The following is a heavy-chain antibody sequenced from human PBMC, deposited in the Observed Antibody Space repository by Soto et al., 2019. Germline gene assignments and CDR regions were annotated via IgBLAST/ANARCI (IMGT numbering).Heavy chain of an antibody. Sequence: SETLSLTCAVSGGSISSGGYSWSWIRQPPGKGLEWIGYIYHSGSTYYNPSLKSRVTISVDRSKNQFSLKLSSVTAADTAVYYCARLSGSSPLWGQGTLVTVSS. CDR2: IYHSGST. CDR3: ARLSGSSPL. V-gene: IGHV4-30-2*01. D-gene: IGHD1-26*01. J-gene: IGHJ4*02. CDR1: GGSISSGGYS.